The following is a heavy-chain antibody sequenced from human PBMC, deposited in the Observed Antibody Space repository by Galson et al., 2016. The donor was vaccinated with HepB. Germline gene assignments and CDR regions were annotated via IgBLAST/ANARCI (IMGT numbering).Heavy chain of an antibody. J-gene: IGHJ4*02. V-gene: IGHV3-30*04. CDR2: ISHHGSDP. Sequence: SLRLSCAGSGFTFSNYIIHWVRQAPGKGLEWVALISHHGSDPYYTDSVKGRFTISRDNSKNALYLQMSSLGPEDTAVYYCARAGGGVVTYPYYFDYWGQGTLVTVSS. D-gene: IGHD3-3*01. CDR3: ARAGGGVVTYPYYFDY. CDR1: GFTFSNYI.